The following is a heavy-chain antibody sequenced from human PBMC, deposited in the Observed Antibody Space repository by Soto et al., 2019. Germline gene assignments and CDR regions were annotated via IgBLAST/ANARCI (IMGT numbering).Heavy chain of an antibody. Sequence: SDTLSLTCTVSGGSISSSSYYWGWIRQPPGKGLEWIGSIYYSGSTYYNPSLKSRVTISVDTSKNQFSLKLSSVTAADTAVYYCAGTTDFALHAFDIWGQGTMVTVS. CDR3: AGTTDFALHAFDI. D-gene: IGHD1-1*01. V-gene: IGHV4-39*01. CDR2: IYYSGST. CDR1: GGSISSSSYY. J-gene: IGHJ3*02.